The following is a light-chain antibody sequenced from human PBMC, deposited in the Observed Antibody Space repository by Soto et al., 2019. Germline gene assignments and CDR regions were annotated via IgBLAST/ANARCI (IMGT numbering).Light chain of an antibody. J-gene: IGKJ5*01. CDR2: HAS. CDR1: QSVSDK. CDR3: QQYDNWPPIT. V-gene: IGKV3-15*01. Sequence: EIVMTQSPAAVSVSPGERAALCCRASQSVSDKLAWYQQKPGQAPRLLIYHASARATGIPARFSGSGSGTEFTLTISGLQSEDFAVYYCQQYDNWPPITFGQGTRLEIK.